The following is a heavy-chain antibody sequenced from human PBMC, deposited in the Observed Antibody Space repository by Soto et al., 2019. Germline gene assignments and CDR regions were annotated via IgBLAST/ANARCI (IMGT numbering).Heavy chain of an antibody. CDR1: GYTFTSYD. CDR3: AREGGPSYYDQTWFDP. CDR2: MNPNSGNT. V-gene: IGHV1-8*01. J-gene: IGHJ5*02. D-gene: IGHD3-22*01. Sequence: QVQLVQSGAEVKKPGASVKVSCKASGYTFTSYDINWVRQATGQGLEWMGWMNPNSGNTGYAQKFQGRVTMTRNTXIXTAYMELSSLRSEDTAVYYCAREGGPSYYDQTWFDPWGQGTLVTVSS.